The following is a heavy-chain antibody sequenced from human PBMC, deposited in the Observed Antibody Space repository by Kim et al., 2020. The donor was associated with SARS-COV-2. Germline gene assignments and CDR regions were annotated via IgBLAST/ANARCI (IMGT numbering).Heavy chain of an antibody. V-gene: IGHV3-30-3*01. D-gene: IGHD3-22*01. CDR3: ARDGYYYDSSGYGNGLDY. Sequence: GGSLRLSCAASGFTFSSYAMHWVRQAPGKGLEWVAVISYDGSNKYYADSVKGRFTISRDNSKNTLYLQMNSLRAEDTAVYYCARDGYYYDSSGYGNGLDYWGQGTLVTVSS. CDR2: ISYDGSNK. J-gene: IGHJ4*02. CDR1: GFTFSSYA.